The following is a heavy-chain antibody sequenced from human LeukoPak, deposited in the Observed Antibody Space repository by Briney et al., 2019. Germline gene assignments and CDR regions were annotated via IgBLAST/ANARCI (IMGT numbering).Heavy chain of an antibody. CDR3: ARFGVGYDSSGGIDY. CDR2: IYSRSTYI. D-gene: IGHD3-22*01. J-gene: IGHJ4*02. V-gene: IGHV3-21*01. Sequence: GGSLRLSCTASGLTFSDYSMNWVRQAPGKGLEWISSIYSRSTYIYYADSVKGRFTISRDNARNSLYLQMNSLRAEDTGVYYCARFGVGYDSSGGIDYWGQGTLVTVSS. CDR1: GLTFSDYS.